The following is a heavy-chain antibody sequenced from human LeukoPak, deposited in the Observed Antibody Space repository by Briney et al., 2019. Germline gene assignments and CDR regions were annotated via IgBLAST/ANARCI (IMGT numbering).Heavy chain of an antibody. Sequence: PGGSLRLSCAVSGFTFSDFYMSWIRQSPGKGLEWISYISTGDNSVYYADSVKGRFTISRDNAKNSLYLQMNSLRAEDTAVYYCAELGITMIGGVWGKGTTVTISS. CDR2: ISTGDNSV. J-gene: IGHJ6*04. CDR1: GFTFSDFY. CDR3: AELGITMIGGV. D-gene: IGHD3-10*02. V-gene: IGHV3-11*04.